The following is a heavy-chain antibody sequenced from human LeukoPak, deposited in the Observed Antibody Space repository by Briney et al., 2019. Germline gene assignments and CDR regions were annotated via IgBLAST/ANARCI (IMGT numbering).Heavy chain of an antibody. V-gene: IGHV1-2*02. Sequence: GASVKVSCKASGYTFTGYYLHWVRQAPGQGLEWMGWINPNSGDTNYAQKSQGRVTMTRDTSISTAYMGLSRLRSDDTAVYYCARGVGPRYFDLWGRGTLVTVSS. CDR3: ARGVGPRYFDL. CDR1: GYTFTGYY. D-gene: IGHD1-26*01. CDR2: INPNSGDT. J-gene: IGHJ2*01.